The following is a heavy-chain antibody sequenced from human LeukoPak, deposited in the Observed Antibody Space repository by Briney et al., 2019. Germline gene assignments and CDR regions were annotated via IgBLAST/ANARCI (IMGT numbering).Heavy chain of an antibody. D-gene: IGHD3-22*01. J-gene: IGHJ4*02. Sequence: SVKVSCKASGGTFSSYAISWVRQAPGQGLEWMGGIIPIFGTANYAQKFQGRVTMTRDTSTSTVYMELSSLRSEDTAVYYCARGDSSYYDSSGYSNWGQGTLVTVSS. V-gene: IGHV1-69*05. CDR2: IIPIFGTA. CDR1: GGTFSSYA. CDR3: ARGDSSYYDSSGYSN.